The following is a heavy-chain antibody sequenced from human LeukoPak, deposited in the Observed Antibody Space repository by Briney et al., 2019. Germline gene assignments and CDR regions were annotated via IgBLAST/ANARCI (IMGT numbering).Heavy chain of an antibody. D-gene: IGHD2-2*02. CDR3: AKLPDIGGYCSSTSCYTTSLGDWIDDY. V-gene: IGHV1-46*01. Sequence: GASVKVSCKASGYTFTSYYMHWVRQAPGQGLEWMGIINPSGGSTSYAQKFQGRVTMTRDTSTSTVYMELSSLRAEDTAVYYCAKLPDIGGYCSSTSCYTTSLGDWIDDYWGQGTLVTVSS. J-gene: IGHJ4*02. CDR2: INPSGGST. CDR1: GYTFTSYY.